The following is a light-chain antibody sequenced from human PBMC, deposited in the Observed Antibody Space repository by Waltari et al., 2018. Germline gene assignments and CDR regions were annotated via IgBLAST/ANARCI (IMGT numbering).Light chain of an antibody. CDR1: SRDIGGYKY. CDR2: EVS. V-gene: IGLV2-14*01. Sequence: QSALTQPASVSGSPGQSITISCTGTSRDIGGYKYVPWYQQHPGKAPKLMIYEVSNRPSGVSNRFSGSKSGNTASLTVSGLQAEDEADYYCSSHTTIASHVIFGGGTKVTVL. J-gene: IGLJ2*01. CDR3: SSHTTIASHVI.